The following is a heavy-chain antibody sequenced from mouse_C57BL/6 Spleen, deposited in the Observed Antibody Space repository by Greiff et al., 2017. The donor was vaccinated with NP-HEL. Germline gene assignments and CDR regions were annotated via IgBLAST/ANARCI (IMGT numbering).Heavy chain of an antibody. V-gene: IGHV1-39*01. CDR2: INPNYGTT. D-gene: IGHD1-1*01. CDR1: GYSFTDYN. CDR3: AREENYYGSSHFDY. J-gene: IGHJ2*01. Sequence: LEESGPELVKPGASVKISCKASGYSFTDYNMNWVKQSNGKSLEWIGVINPNYGTTSYNQKFKGKATLTVDQSSSTAYMQLNSLTSEDSAVYYCAREENYYGSSHFDYWGQGTTLTVSS.